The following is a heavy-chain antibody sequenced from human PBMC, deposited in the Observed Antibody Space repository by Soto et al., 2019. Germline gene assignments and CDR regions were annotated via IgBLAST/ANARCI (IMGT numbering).Heavy chain of an antibody. CDR1: GFTFRDYY. J-gene: IGHJ4*02. CDR2: ISSSSSYI. Sequence: QVQLVESGGGLVKPGGSLRLSCAASGFTFRDYYMSWIRQAPGKGLEWLSYISSSSSYINYADSVKGRFTIARDNAKNSLYLQMSRLRAEDTAVYYCAREGPGSSSWYVDSWGQGTLVTVSS. V-gene: IGHV3-11*05. CDR3: AREGPGSSSWYVDS. D-gene: IGHD6-13*01.